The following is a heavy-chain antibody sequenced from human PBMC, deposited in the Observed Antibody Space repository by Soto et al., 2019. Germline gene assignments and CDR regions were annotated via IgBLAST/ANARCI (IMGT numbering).Heavy chain of an antibody. CDR3: ARGPHYDILTGYYTEALYFDY. J-gene: IGHJ4*02. CDR2: ISSSSSYI. D-gene: IGHD3-9*01. Sequence: GGSLRLSCAASGFTFSSYSMNWVRQAPGKGLEWVSSISSSSSYIYYADSVKGRFTISRDNAKNSLYLQMNSLRAENTSVYYCARGPHYDILTGYYTEALYFDYWGQGTLVTVSS. V-gene: IGHV3-21*01. CDR1: GFTFSSYS.